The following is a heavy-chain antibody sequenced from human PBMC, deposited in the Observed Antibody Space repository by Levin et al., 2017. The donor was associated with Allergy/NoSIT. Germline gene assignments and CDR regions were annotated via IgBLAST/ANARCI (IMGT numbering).Heavy chain of an antibody. CDR1: GFTFSNYN. D-gene: IGHD6-19*01. J-gene: IGHJ6*02. CDR3: AKDQAVAGYYYYYGMDA. Sequence: ETLSLTCAASGFTFSNYNMNWVRQAPGKGLEWVSSISSSSSSIYYADSVKGRFTISRDNAKKSLYLQMNSLRAEDTAVYYCAKDQAVAGYYYYYGMDAWGQGTTVTVSS. CDR2: ISSSSSSI. V-gene: IGHV3-21*01.